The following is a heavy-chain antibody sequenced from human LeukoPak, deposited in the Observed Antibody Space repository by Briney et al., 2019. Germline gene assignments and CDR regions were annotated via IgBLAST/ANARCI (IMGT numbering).Heavy chain of an antibody. J-gene: IGHJ4*02. Sequence: SQTLSLTCTVSGGSISSGSYYWSWIRQPAGKGLEWIGRIYTSGSTNYNPSLKSRVTILVDTSKNQFSLKLSSVTAADTAVYYCARGNEYSSSSGDYWGQGTLVTVSS. D-gene: IGHD6-6*01. CDR1: GGSISSGSYY. CDR2: IYTSGST. CDR3: ARGNEYSSSSGDY. V-gene: IGHV4-61*02.